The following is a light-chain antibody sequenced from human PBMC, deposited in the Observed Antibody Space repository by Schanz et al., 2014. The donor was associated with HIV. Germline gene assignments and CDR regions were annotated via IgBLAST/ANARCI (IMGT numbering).Light chain of an antibody. V-gene: IGLV2-14*03. CDR2: DVS. Sequence: QSALTQPASVSGSPGQSITISCTGTSSDVGTYDYVSWYQQHPGKAPKLMIYDVSYRPSGVSNRFSGSKSGNTAYLTISGLQAEDEADYYCSSYTSSSTVVFGGGTKLTVL. J-gene: IGLJ2*01. CDR1: SSDVGTYDY. CDR3: SSYTSSSTVV.